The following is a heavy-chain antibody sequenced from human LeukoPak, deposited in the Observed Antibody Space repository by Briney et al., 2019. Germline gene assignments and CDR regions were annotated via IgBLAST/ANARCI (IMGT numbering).Heavy chain of an antibody. V-gene: IGHV1-2*02. CDR3: ARVPGRTIAVAGTGYFDY. J-gene: IGHJ4*02. CDR1: GYTFTGYY. Sequence: ASVKVSRKASGYTFTGYYMHWVRQAPGQGLEWMGWINPNSGGTNYAQKFQGRVTMTRDTSISTAYMELSRLRSDDTAVYYCARVPGRTIAVAGTGYFDYWGQGTLVTVSS. D-gene: IGHD6-19*01. CDR2: INPNSGGT.